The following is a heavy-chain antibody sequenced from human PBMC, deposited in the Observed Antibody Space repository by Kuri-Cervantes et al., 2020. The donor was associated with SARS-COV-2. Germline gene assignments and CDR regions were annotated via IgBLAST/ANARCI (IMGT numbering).Heavy chain of an antibody. CDR3: AGGGDAFDI. Sequence: ESLKISCAVYGGSFSGYYWSWIRQPPGKGLEWIGEINHSGSTYYNPSLKSRVTISVDTSKNQFSLNLSSVTAADTAVYYRAGGGDAFDIWGQGTMVTVSS. J-gene: IGHJ3*02. V-gene: IGHV4-34*01. CDR2: INHSGST. D-gene: IGHD3-16*01. CDR1: GGSFSGYY.